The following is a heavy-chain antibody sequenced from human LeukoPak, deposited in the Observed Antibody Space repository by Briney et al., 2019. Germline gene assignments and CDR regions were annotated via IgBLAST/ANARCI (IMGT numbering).Heavy chain of an antibody. CDR3: ATEGRSTTTVNFDY. Sequence: ASVKVSCKVSGYTLTELSMHWVRQAPGKGLEWMGGFDPEDGETTYAQKFQGRVTMTEDTSTDTAYMELSSLRSEDTAVYYCATEGRSTTTVNFDYWGQGTLVTVSS. CDR1: GYTLTELS. J-gene: IGHJ4*02. D-gene: IGHD4-17*01. V-gene: IGHV1-24*01. CDR2: FDPEDGET.